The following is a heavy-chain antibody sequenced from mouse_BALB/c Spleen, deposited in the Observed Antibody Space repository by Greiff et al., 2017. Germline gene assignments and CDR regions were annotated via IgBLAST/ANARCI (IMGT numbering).Heavy chain of an antibody. CDR1: GYTFTSYT. D-gene: IGHD2-3*01. CDR3: ARVIYDGYYDYAMDY. CDR2: INPSSGYT. V-gene: IGHV1-4*01. Sequence: QVQLQQSGAELARPGASVKMSCTASGYTFTSYTMHWVKQRPGQGLEWIGYINPSSGYTNYNQKFKDKATLTADKSSSTAYMQLSSLTSEDSAVYYCARVIYDGYYDYAMDYWGQGTSVTVSS. J-gene: IGHJ4*01.